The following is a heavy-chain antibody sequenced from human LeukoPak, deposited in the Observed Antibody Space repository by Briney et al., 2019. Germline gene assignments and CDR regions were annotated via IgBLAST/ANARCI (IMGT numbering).Heavy chain of an antibody. CDR2: FHYSGSP. D-gene: IGHD2-15*01. Sequence: PSETLSLTCTVSGASISSSGYYWGWIRQPPGKGLEWIGSFHYSGSPYYNPSLKSRVTIFADTSKNQFSVKLSSVTAADTAVYYCAIRILGYCSGDSCRTYYFDYWGQGTLATVSS. J-gene: IGHJ4*02. V-gene: IGHV4-39*01. CDR3: AIRILGYCSGDSCRTYYFDY. CDR1: GASISSSGYY.